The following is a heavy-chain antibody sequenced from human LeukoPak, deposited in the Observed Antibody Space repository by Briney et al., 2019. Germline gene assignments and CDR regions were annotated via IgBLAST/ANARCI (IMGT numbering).Heavy chain of an antibody. CDR2: IYHSGST. V-gene: IGHV4-38-2*02. J-gene: IGHJ3*02. Sequence: KPSETLSLTCTVSGYSISSGYYCGWIRQPPGKGLEWIGSIYHSGSTYYNPSLKSRVTISVDTSKNQFSLKLSSVTAADTAVYYCARVAPDAAFDIWGQGTMVTVSS. CDR3: ARVAPDAAFDI. CDR1: GYSISSGYY. D-gene: IGHD3-3*02.